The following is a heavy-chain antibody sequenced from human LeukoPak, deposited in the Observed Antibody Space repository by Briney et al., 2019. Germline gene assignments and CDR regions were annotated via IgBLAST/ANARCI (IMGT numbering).Heavy chain of an antibody. J-gene: IGHJ4*02. CDR2: IYTSGST. V-gene: IGHV4-4*07. D-gene: IGHD2-2*01. Sequence: SETLSLTCTVSGGSISSYYWSWIRQPAGKGLEWIGRIYTSGSTNYNPSLKSRVTMSVDTSKNQFSLKPSSVTAADTAVYYCAREGIVVVPAAIPAGFDYWGQGTLVTVSS. CDR1: GGSISSYY. CDR3: AREGIVVVPAAIPAGFDY.